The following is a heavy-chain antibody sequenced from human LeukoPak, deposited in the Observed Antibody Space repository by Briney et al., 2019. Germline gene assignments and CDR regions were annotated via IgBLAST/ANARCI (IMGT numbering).Heavy chain of an antibody. CDR1: GGTFSSYA. CDR3: ARDKGGWPNNWFDP. D-gene: IGHD6-19*01. CDR2: IIPIFGTA. V-gene: IGHV1-69*01. J-gene: IGHJ5*02. Sequence: ASVKVSCKASGGTFSSYAISWVRQAPGQGLEWVGGIIPIFGTANYAQKFQGRVTITADESTSTAYMELSSLRSEDTAVYYCARDKGGWPNNWFDPWGQGTLVTVSS.